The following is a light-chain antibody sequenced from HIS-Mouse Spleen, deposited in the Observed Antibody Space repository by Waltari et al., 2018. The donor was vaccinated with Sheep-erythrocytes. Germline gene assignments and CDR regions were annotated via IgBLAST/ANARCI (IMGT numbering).Light chain of an antibody. CDR3: CSYAGSSTPWV. Sequence: QSALTQPASVSGSPGQSITISCTGTSSDVGSYNLVSWYQQHPGQAPKLMIYEGSKRPSGVSNRFSGSNSGNTASLTICGLQAEDEADYYCCSYAGSSTPWVFGGGTKLTVL. CDR2: EGS. V-gene: IGLV2-23*01. J-gene: IGLJ3*02. CDR1: SSDVGSYNL.